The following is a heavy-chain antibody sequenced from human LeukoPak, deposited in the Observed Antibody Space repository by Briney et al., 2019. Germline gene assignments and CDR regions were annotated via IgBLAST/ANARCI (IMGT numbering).Heavy chain of an antibody. V-gene: IGHV3-23*01. Sequence: GGSLRLSCAASGFSVRSNHMYWVRQAPGKGLEWVSVISGSGGSTYYADSVKGRFTISRDNSKNTLYLQMNSLRAEDTAVYYCAKGPYSSSWYYFDYWGQGTLVTVSS. J-gene: IGHJ4*01. CDR2: ISGSGGST. CDR1: GFSVRSNH. D-gene: IGHD6-13*01. CDR3: AKGPYSSSWYYFDY.